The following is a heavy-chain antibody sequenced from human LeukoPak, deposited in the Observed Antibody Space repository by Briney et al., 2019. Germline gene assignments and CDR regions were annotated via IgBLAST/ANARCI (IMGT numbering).Heavy chain of an antibody. D-gene: IGHD6-19*01. CDR3: ARREAWWKWLPELRQFDS. V-gene: IGHV4-39*07. J-gene: IGHJ4*02. CDR1: GGSINIANYY. CDR2: VYFSGST. Sequence: SETLSLTCSVSGGSINIANYYWGWLRQPPGTGLEWIGNVYFSGSTSYNPSLKSRVTISINTSKNQFSLNLKSVTAADTAVYYCARREAWWKWLPELRQFDSWGQGTLVTVSS.